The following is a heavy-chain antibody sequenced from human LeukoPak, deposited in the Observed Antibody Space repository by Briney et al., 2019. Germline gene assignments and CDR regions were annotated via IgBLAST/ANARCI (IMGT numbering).Heavy chain of an antibody. CDR2: INAGNGNT. D-gene: IGHD4-23*01. CDR3: ARVSRAGRPLHETVVTLDY. Sequence: ASVKVSCKASGYTFTSYAMHWVRQAPGQRLEWMGWINAGNGNTKYSQKFQGRVTITRDTSASTAYMELSSLRSEDTAVYYCARVSRAGRPLHETVVTLDYWGQGTLVTVSS. V-gene: IGHV1-3*01. J-gene: IGHJ4*02. CDR1: GYTFTSYA.